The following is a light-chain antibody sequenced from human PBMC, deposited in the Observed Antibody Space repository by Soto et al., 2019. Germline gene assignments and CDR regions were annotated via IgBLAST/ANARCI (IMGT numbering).Light chain of an antibody. CDR1: QSVSRK. J-gene: IGKJ4*01. V-gene: IGKV3-15*01. CDR2: GTT. CDR3: QQYAESPLT. Sequence: EIVMTQSPATLSVSPGERVTLSCRASQSVSRKLAWYQQKPGQAPRLLIYGTTTRATGIPARFSGSGSGTEFTLTISSLQSEDFAVYYCQQYAESPLTFGGGTKVEIK.